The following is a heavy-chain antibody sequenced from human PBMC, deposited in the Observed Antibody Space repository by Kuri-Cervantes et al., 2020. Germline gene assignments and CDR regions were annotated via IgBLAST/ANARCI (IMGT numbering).Heavy chain of an antibody. CDR2: ISYDGSNK. CDR3: ARGSSSWYGVYFDY. Sequence: GESLKISCTASGFTFSDYPMHWVRQAPGQGLEWVALISYDGSNKYYADSVKGRFTISRDNSKNTLYLQMNSLRTEDTAVYYCARGSSSWYGVYFDYWGQGTLVTVSS. V-gene: IGHV3-30-3*01. CDR1: GFTFSDYP. J-gene: IGHJ4*02. D-gene: IGHD6-13*01.